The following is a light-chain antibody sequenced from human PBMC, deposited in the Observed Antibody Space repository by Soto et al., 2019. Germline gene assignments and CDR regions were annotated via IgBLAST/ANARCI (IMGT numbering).Light chain of an antibody. V-gene: IGKV3-15*01. CDR3: QQYSNWPPLT. J-gene: IGKJ4*01. CDR2: GAS. CDR1: QRISSN. Sequence: EVVMTQSPATLSVSPGERAPLSCRASQRISSNLAWYQQRRGQAPRLLIYGASTRAPGIPARFSGSGSETEFTLTISSLQSEDFAVYYCQQYSNWPPLTFGGGTKVEIK.